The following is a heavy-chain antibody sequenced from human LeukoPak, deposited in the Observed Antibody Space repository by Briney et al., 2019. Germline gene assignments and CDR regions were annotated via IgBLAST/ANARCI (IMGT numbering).Heavy chain of an antibody. CDR3: AATYYDFWSGLRSNLDAFDI. V-gene: IGHV4-4*07. D-gene: IGHD3-3*01. Sequence: SETLSLTCTVSGGSISSYYWSRIRQPAGKGLEWIGRIYTSGSTNYNPSLKSRVTMSVDTSKNQFSLKLSSVTAADTAVYYCAATYYDFWSGLRSNLDAFDIWGQGTMVTVSS. CDR2: IYTSGST. J-gene: IGHJ3*02. CDR1: GGSISSYY.